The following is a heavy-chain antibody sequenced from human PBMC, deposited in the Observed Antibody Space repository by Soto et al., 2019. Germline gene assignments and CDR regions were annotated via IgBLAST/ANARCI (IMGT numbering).Heavy chain of an antibody. J-gene: IGHJ4*02. Sequence: QLQLQESGSGLVKPSQTLSLTCAVSGGSISSGDYSWNWIRQPPGKGLEWIGYIYSGVSTYYNPSLQSRVTMSVDRSRNQFSLKRNSVTVADTAVYYCARVRREYDNSGPVDYWGQGTLVTVSS. CDR2: IYSGVST. CDR1: GGSISSGDYS. D-gene: IGHD3-22*01. CDR3: ARVRREYDNSGPVDY. V-gene: IGHV4-30-2*01.